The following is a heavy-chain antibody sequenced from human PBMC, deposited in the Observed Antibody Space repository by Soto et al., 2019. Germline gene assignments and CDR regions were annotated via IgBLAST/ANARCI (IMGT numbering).Heavy chain of an antibody. Sequence: EVQMLESGGGLVQPGGSLRLSCTGSGFTFSSYGMSWVRQAPGKGLEWVSGISGGGPPTYCADSVRGRFTISRDNSKHTLYLQMNSLRAEDTAVYYCAIRTYSTGWYYLDLWGRGTLVTVSA. V-gene: IGHV3-23*01. CDR2: ISGGGPPT. CDR1: GFTFSSYG. J-gene: IGHJ4*02. CDR3: AIRTYSTGWYYLDL. D-gene: IGHD6-25*01.